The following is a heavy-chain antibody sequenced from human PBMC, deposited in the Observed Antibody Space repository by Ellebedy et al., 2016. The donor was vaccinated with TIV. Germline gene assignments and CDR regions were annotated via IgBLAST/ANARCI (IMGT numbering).Heavy chain of an antibody. Sequence: SETLSLTCAVYGGSFSDYSWSWLRQPPGKGLEWIGEINQSGSTTYNPSLKSRVTISGDTSKNQFSLKLSSVTAADTAVYYCASGDSSGYPDYWGQGTLVTVSS. D-gene: IGHD3-22*01. J-gene: IGHJ4*02. CDR1: GGSFSDYS. V-gene: IGHV4-34*01. CDR2: INQSGST. CDR3: ASGDSSGYPDY.